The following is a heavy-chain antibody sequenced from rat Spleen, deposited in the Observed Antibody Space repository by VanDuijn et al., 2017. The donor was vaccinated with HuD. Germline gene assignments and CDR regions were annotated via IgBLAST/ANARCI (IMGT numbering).Heavy chain of an antibody. CDR1: GFTFSDYY. D-gene: IGHD1-1*01. CDR3: ATVYYYSGDGNY. Sequence: EVQLVESDGGLVQPGRSLKLSCAASGFTFSDYYMAWVRQAPNKGLEWVATIISDGSRTYYRDSVKGLFTMSRDNAKSTLYLQMDSLRSEDTATYYCATVYYYSGDGNYWGQGVMVTVSS. CDR2: IISDGSRT. J-gene: IGHJ2*01. V-gene: IGHV5S10*01.